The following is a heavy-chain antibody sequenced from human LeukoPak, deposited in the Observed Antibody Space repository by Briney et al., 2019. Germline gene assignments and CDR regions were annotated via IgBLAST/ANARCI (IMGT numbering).Heavy chain of an antibody. CDR2: IWYDGTNK. CDR3: AKFEPAAGKHAFDI. Sequence: PGGSLRLSCAASGFTFSSCGMHWVRQAPGKGLEWVAAIWYDGTNKNYADSVKGRFTISRDNSKNTLYLQMNSLRAEDTAVYYCAKFEPAAGKHAFDIWGQGTMVTVSS. V-gene: IGHV3-33*06. D-gene: IGHD2-2*01. J-gene: IGHJ3*02. CDR1: GFTFSSCG.